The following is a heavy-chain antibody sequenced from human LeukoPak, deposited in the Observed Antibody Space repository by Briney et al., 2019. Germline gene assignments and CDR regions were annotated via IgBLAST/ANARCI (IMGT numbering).Heavy chain of an antibody. CDR1: GDSISSGSYY. Sequence: SQTLSLTCTVSGDSISSGSYYWSWIRQPAGKGLEWIGRIYTSESTNYNPSLKSRVTISADTSKNQFSLKLSSVTAADTAVYYCARETLAAAGDAFDIWGQGTMVTVSS. J-gene: IGHJ3*02. D-gene: IGHD6-13*01. CDR2: IYTSEST. V-gene: IGHV4-61*02. CDR3: ARETLAAAGDAFDI.